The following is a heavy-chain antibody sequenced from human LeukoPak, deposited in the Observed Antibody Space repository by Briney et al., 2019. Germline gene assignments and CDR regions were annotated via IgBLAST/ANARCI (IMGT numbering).Heavy chain of an antibody. CDR2: ISYDGSNK. D-gene: IGHD3-10*01. CDR1: GFTFSSYG. J-gene: IGHJ5*02. V-gene: IGHV3-30*18. Sequence: GGSLRLSCAASGFTFSSYGMHWVRQAPGKGLEWVAVISYDGSNKYYADSVKGRFTISRDNSKNTLYLRMNSLRAEDTAVYYCAKGGYYGSGSYPPDWFDPWGQGTLVTVSS. CDR3: AKGGYYGSGSYPPDWFDP.